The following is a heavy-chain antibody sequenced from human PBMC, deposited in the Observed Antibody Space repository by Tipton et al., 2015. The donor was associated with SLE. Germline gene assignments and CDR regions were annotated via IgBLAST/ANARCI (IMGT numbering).Heavy chain of an antibody. Sequence: TLSLTCIVSGGSVSSYYWSWIRQPPGKGLEWIGYMYYSGSTNYNPSLKSRVTMSIDTSKRQFSLKLSSVTAADTAVYYCARRSGGFLDYWGQGTLVTVSS. CDR2: MYYSGST. CDR3: ARRSGGFLDY. D-gene: IGHD3-10*01. J-gene: IGHJ4*02. V-gene: IGHV4-59*08. CDR1: GGSVSSYY.